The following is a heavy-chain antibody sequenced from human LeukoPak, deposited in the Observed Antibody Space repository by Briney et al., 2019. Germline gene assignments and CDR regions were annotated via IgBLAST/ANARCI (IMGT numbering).Heavy chain of an antibody. V-gene: IGHV1-18*01. D-gene: IGHD3-22*01. CDR1: GYTFTSYG. CDR2: ISAYNGNT. J-gene: IGHJ5*02. CDR3: ARADSYYNWFDP. Sequence: ASVKVSCKAYGYTFTSYGISWVRQAPGQGLEWMGWISAYNGNTNYAQKLQGRVTMTTDTSTSTAYMELRSLRSDDTAVYYCARADSYYNWFDPWGQGTLVTVSS.